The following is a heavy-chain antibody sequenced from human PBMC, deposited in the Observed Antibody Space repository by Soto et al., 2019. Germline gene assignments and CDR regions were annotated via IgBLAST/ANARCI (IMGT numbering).Heavy chain of an antibody. CDR2: IHPDGAT. Sequence: EVLLVETGGASIQPGGSLRLSCAASGFDVSYNYMSWVRQAPGKGLEWLSIIHPDGATYYAGSVKGRFTISRDNSKNTVHLQMNDLRGDDTAVYYCGSIAVAEGFDPWGQGTLVTVSS. V-gene: IGHV3-53*02. CDR3: GSIAVAEGFDP. J-gene: IGHJ5*02. CDR1: GFDVSYNY. D-gene: IGHD6-19*01.